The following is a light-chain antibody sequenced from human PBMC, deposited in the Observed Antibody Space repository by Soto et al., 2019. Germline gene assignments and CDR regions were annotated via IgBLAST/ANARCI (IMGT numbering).Light chain of an antibody. J-gene: IGKJ1*01. CDR2: AAS. CDR1: QTISSS. V-gene: IGKV1-39*01. Sequence: DIQMTQSPSSLSASVGDRVAISCRASQTISSSLNWYQQQPGKAPKLLIYAASSLQSGVPSRFSGSGSGTDFTLTIDSLQPEDFATYYCQQSYSTLTWTFGQGTKVEVK. CDR3: QQSYSTLTWT.